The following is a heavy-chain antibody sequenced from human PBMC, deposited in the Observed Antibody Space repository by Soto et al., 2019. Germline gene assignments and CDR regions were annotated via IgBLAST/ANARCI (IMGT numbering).Heavy chain of an antibody. V-gene: IGHV1-18*01. CDR1: GYNFPSFI. Sequence: QVQLVQSGAEVKRPGASVKVSCKASGYNFPSFIISWVRQAPGQGLEWVGWISSYNGYTNYAEKFQGRVTMTAHTSTNMAYTELRSLRPDDTAVYYCARAGDCSSTSCYSPNYYYGLDVWGQGTTVTVS. CDR2: ISSYNGYT. J-gene: IGHJ6*02. CDR3: ARAGDCSSTSCYSPNYYYGLDV. D-gene: IGHD2-2*01.